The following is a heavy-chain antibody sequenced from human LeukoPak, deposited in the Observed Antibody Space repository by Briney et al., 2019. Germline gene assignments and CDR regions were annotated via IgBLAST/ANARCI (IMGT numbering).Heavy chain of an antibody. D-gene: IGHD2-21*02. V-gene: IGHV4-59*12. Sequence: SETLSLTCTVSGGSISSYYWSWIRQPPGKGLEWIGYIYYSGSTNYNPSLKSRVTMSVDTPKNQFSLNLRSVTAADTAVYYCARLPGGDSSSVVAFDIWGQGTMVTVSS. CDR1: GGSISSYY. CDR2: IYYSGST. J-gene: IGHJ3*02. CDR3: ARLPGGDSSSVVAFDI.